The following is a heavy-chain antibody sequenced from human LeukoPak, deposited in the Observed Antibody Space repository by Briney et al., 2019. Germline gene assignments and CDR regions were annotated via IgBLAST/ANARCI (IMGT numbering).Heavy chain of an antibody. CDR2: ISGSGGGT. Sequence: GGSLRLSCAASGFTFSSYAMSWVRQAPGKGLEWVSAISGSGGGTYYADSVKGRFTISRDNSKNTLYLQMNSLRAEDTAVYYCAKDIGATIWFDPWGQGTLVTVSS. CDR3: AKDIGATIWFDP. D-gene: IGHD5-12*01. J-gene: IGHJ5*02. V-gene: IGHV3-23*01. CDR1: GFTFSSYA.